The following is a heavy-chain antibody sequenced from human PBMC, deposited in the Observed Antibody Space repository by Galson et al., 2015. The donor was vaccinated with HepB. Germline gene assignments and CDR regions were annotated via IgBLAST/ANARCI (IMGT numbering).Heavy chain of an antibody. D-gene: IGHD2-21*01. Sequence: SLRLSCAASGFTFSSYGMHWVRQAPGKGLEWVAVIWYDGSNKYYADSVKGRFTISRDNSKNTLYLQMNSLRAEDTAVYYCARDRAAYCGGDCYLGDAFDIWGQGTMVTVSS. CDR3: ARDRAAYCGGDCYLGDAFDI. V-gene: IGHV3-33*01. CDR1: GFTFSSYG. J-gene: IGHJ3*02. CDR2: IWYDGSNK.